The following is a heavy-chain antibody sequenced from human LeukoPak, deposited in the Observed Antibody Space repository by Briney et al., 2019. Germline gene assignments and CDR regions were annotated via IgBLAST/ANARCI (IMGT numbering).Heavy chain of an antibody. J-gene: IGHJ5*02. D-gene: IGHD2-2*01. CDR3: AREFPPHCSSTSCYPDH. V-gene: IGHV3-48*02. CDR2: ISSSTRRI. Sequence: VGSLRLSCAASGFNFSSYSLNWVRQAPGKGLEWVSYISSSTRRIYYADSVKGRFTISRDSAKNSLYLHMDSLRDEDTAMYYCAREFPPHCSSTSCYPDHWGQGTLVTVAS. CDR1: GFNFSSYS.